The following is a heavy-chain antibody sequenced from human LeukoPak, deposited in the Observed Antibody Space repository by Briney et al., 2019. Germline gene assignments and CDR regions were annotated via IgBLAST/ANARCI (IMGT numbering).Heavy chain of an antibody. J-gene: IGHJ4*02. V-gene: IGHV4-38-2*02. Sequence: SETLSLTCTVSGGSLWSFYWGWIRQPPGKGLEWIGSIYHIGSTYYNPPLRSRLTISVDTSKNQFSLQLGSVTAADTAVYYCARDTSLMSSFDFWGQGALVTVSS. D-gene: IGHD2-2*01. CDR2: IYHIGST. CDR3: ARDTSLMSSFDF. CDR1: GGSLWSFY.